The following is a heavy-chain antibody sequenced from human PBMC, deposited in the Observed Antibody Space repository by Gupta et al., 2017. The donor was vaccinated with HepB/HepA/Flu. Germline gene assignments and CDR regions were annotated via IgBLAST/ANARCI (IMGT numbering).Heavy chain of an antibody. V-gene: IGHV3-9*03. J-gene: IGHJ3*02. Sequence: EVQLVESGGGLVQPGRSLRLSGAASGFTFDAYALHWVRQAPGKGLEWVSGISWNSGSIGYADSVKGRFTISRDNAKNSLYLQMNSLRAEDMALYYCAKAAGGQLLSAFDIWGQGTMVTVSS. D-gene: IGHD2-2*01. CDR1: GFTFDAYA. CDR3: AKAAGGQLLSAFDI. CDR2: ISWNSGSI.